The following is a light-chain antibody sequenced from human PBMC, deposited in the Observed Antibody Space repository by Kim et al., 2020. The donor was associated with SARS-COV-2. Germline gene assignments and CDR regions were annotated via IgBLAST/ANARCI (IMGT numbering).Light chain of an antibody. CDR1: QSISDW. V-gene: IGKV1-5*03. Sequence: DIQMTQSPSTLSASVGDRVTITCRASQSISDWLAWYQQKPGKAPKLLIYKASSLESGVPSTFSGSGSGTEFTLTISSLQPDDFATYYCQHYNSYSPTFGQGTKVDIK. CDR2: KAS. CDR3: QHYNSYSPT. J-gene: IGKJ1*01.